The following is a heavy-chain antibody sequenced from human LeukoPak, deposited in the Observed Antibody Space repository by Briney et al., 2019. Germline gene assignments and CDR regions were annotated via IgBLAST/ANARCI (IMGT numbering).Heavy chain of an antibody. CDR2: INHSGST. J-gene: IGHJ6*02. CDR1: GGSISSGDYY. Sequence: PSQTLSLTCTVSGGSISSGDYYWSWIRQPPGKGLEWIGEINHSGSTNYNPSLKSRVTISVVTSKNQFSLKLSSVTAADTAVYHCAGPEPNYDSRGYYGMDVWGQGTTVTVSS. V-gene: IGHV4-30-4*08. D-gene: IGHD3-22*01. CDR3: AGPEPNYDSRGYYGMDV.